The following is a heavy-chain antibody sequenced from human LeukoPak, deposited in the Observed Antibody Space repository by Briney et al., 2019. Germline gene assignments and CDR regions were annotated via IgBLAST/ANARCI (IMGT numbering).Heavy chain of an antibody. D-gene: IGHD3-10*01. J-gene: IGHJ4*02. Sequence: SETLSLTCTVSGASISGSKYYWGWIRQPPGKGLEWIANIYYSGSTYYNPSLKSRVTISVDTSKNQFSLKLSSVTAADTAVYYCARTRITMVRGVISYYFDYWGQGTLVTVSS. CDR2: IYYSGST. V-gene: IGHV4-39*07. CDR1: GASISGSKYY. CDR3: ARTRITMVRGVISYYFDY.